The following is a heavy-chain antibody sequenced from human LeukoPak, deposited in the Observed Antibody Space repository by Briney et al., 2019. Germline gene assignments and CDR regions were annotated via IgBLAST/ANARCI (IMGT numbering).Heavy chain of an antibody. D-gene: IGHD3-10*01. CDR1: GGSISSYY. V-gene: IGHV4-59*12. CDR3: ARDSAPITMVRGISPFDAFDL. CDR2: IYYSGST. J-gene: IGHJ3*01. Sequence: SETLSLTCTVSGGSISSYYWSWIRQPPGKGLEWIVYIYYSGSTNYNPSLKSRVTISVDTSKNQFSLKLSSVTAADTAVYYCARDSAPITMVRGISPFDAFDLWGQGTMVTVSS.